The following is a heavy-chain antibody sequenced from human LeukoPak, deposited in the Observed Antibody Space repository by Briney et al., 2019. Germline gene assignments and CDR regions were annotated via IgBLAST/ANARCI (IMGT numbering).Heavy chain of an antibody. CDR3: ARGVVVLNTKLGGWEY. V-gene: IGHV4-39*07. CDR2: IYYTGNT. CDR1: GGSINTRTKY. J-gene: IGHJ4*02. Sequence: SKTLSLTCAVSGGSINTRTKYWGWIRQPPGKTQEWLGTIYYTGNTYYNPSLKSRLTISIDTSRNQFSLRLTSVTAADTALYFCARGVVVLNTKLGGWEYWGPGTLVTVSS. D-gene: IGHD6-19*01.